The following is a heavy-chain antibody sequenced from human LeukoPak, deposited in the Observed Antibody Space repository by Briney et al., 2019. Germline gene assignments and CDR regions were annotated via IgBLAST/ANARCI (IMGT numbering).Heavy chain of an antibody. CDR1: GGSISNTNW. CDR3: SRENGAFSPFGY. CDR2: ISLTGLT. V-gene: IGHV4-4*02. J-gene: IGHJ4*02. D-gene: IGHD2-8*01. Sequence: NPSETLSLTCGVSGGSISNTNWWSWVRQPPGQGLEWIGEISLTGLTHYNPSPESRVTVSLDKSKNQLSLNLTSVTAADTAVYYCSRENGAFSPFGYWGQGTLVTVLS.